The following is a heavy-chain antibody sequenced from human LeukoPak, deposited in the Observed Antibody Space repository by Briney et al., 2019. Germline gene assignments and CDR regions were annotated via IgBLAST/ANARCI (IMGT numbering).Heavy chain of an antibody. Sequence: ASVKVSCKAFGYTFTCKYMHWVRQAPRQGPEWMGVISPSGGLTTYAQKFQGRVTLTRDMSTSTDYLELSSLRSEDTAVYYCARDNSVRDEAWWFNPWGQGTLVTVSS. CDR3: ARDNSVRDEAWWFNP. CDR2: ISPSGGLT. J-gene: IGHJ5*02. CDR1: GYTFTCKY. D-gene: IGHD5-24*01. V-gene: IGHV1-46*01.